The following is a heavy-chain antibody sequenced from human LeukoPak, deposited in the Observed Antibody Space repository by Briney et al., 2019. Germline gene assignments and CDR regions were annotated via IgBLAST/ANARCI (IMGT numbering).Heavy chain of an antibody. V-gene: IGHV4-30-2*01. Sequence: KTSQTLSLTCAVSGVSISSGGYSWGWLRQPPGKGLEWIVYIYHSGSTYYNPSVKSQITIRVDRGKNGFSLKLSSVTAADTAVYYCARGRDYYGSGSYHDAFDIWGQGTMVTVSS. CDR1: GVSISSGGYS. CDR3: ARGRDYYGSGSYHDAFDI. J-gene: IGHJ3*02. D-gene: IGHD3-10*01. CDR2: IYHSGST.